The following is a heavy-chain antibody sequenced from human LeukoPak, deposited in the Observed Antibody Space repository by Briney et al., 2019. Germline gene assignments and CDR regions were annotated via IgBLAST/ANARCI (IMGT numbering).Heavy chain of an antibody. CDR2: IIPIFGTA. CDR3: ARVDSTLLRDYYYYMDV. V-gene: IGHV1-69*06. CDR1: GGTFSSYA. Sequence: GASVKVSCKASGGTFSSYAISWVRQAPGQGLEWMGGIIPIFGTANYAQKFQGRVTITADKSTSTAYMELSSLRSDDTAVYYCARVDSTLLRDYYYYMDVWGKGTTVTVSS. J-gene: IGHJ6*03.